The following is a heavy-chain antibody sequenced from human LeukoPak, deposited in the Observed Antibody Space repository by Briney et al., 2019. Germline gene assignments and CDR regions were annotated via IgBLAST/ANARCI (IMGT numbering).Heavy chain of an antibody. CDR1: GGTFSSYA. Sequence: SVKVSCKASGGTFSSYAISWVRQAPGQGLEWMGRIIPIFGTANFAQKFQGRVTITTDESTSTAYMELSSLRSEDTAVYYCARGSYYDSSGSLWGQGTLVTVSS. J-gene: IGHJ4*02. V-gene: IGHV1-69*05. D-gene: IGHD3-22*01. CDR2: IIPIFGTA. CDR3: ARGSYYDSSGSL.